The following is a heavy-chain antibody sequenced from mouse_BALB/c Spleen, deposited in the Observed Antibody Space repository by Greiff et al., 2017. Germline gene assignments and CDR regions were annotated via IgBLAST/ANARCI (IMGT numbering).Heavy chain of an antibody. V-gene: IGHV5-17*02. CDR2: ISSGSSTI. CDR1: GFTFSSFG. Sequence: EVQGVESGGGLVQPGGSRKLSCAASGFTFSSFGMHWVRQAPEKGLEWVAYISSGSSTIYYADTVKGRFTISRDNPKNTLFLQMTSLRSEDTAMYYCARRGYDCAMDYWGQGTSVTVSS. CDR3: ARRGYDCAMDY. D-gene: IGHD2-2*01. J-gene: IGHJ4*01.